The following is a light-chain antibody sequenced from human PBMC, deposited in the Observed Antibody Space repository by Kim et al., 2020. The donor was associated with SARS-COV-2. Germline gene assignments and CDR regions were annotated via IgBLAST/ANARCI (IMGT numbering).Light chain of an antibody. CDR3: AAWDDSLNGLV. Sequence: QSVLTQPPSASGTPGQRVTISCSGSSSNIGSHYVYWYQHLPGTAPKLLIYRNNQRPSGVPDRFSGSKSGTSASLAISGLRSEDETVYYCAAWDDSLNGLVFGGGTKLTVL. J-gene: IGLJ2*01. V-gene: IGLV1-47*01. CDR1: SSNIGSHY. CDR2: RNN.